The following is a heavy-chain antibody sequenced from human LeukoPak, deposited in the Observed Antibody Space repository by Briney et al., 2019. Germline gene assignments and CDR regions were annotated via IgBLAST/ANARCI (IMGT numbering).Heavy chain of an antibody. D-gene: IGHD5-12*01. V-gene: IGHV3-21*01. CDR1: GFTFSSYS. CDR3: ARDRWLRLQGIRY. J-gene: IGHJ4*02. Sequence: GGSLRLSCAASGFTFSSYSMNWVRQAPGKGPELVSSISSSGGFIYYADSVKGRFTISRDNAKNSLYLQMNSLRADDTAVYYCARDRWLRLQGIRYWGQGTPVSVSS. CDR2: ISSSGGFI.